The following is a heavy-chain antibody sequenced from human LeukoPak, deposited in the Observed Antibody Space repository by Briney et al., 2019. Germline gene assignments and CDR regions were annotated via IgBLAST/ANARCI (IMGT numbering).Heavy chain of an antibody. Sequence: LSETLSLTCTVSGGSISSSSYYWGWIRQPPGKGLEWIGYIYYSGSTNYNPSLKSRVTISVDTSKNQFSLKLSSVTAADTAVYYCARVHDYVWGSYRYDAFDIWGQGTMVTVSS. CDR3: ARVHDYVWGSYRYDAFDI. D-gene: IGHD3-16*02. J-gene: IGHJ3*02. V-gene: IGHV4-61*05. CDR1: GGSISSSSYY. CDR2: IYYSGST.